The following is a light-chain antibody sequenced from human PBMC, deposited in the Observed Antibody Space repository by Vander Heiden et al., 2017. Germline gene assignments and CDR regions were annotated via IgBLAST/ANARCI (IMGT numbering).Light chain of an antibody. J-gene: IGLJ2*01. CDR2: NND. Sequence: SVLTPPPSTSGPPGQRVTISCSGSSSNIGSNAVNWYQQLPGAAPRLLIYNNDQRPSGVPDRFSGSKSGTSASLSVSGLRSEDEADYYCAAWDDSLTGLVFGGGTKLTVL. CDR1: SSNIGSNA. CDR3: AAWDDSLTGLV. V-gene: IGLV1-44*01.